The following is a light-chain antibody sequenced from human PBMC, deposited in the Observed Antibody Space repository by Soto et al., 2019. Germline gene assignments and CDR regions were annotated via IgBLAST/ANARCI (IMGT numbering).Light chain of an antibody. CDR3: QQYDGYSTWT. Sequence: DIQMTQSPSTLSSSVGDTVTITCRASQSVSIWLAWYQKKPGKAPKVLIWDASTLQRGVPSRFSGSGSGTELTLTISSLQPEDFANYYCQQYDGYSTWTFGQGTKVDIK. CDR1: QSVSIW. CDR2: DAS. V-gene: IGKV1-5*01. J-gene: IGKJ1*01.